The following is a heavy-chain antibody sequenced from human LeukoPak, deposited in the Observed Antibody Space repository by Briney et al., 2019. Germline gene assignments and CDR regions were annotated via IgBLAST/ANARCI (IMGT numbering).Heavy chain of an antibody. CDR3: ARLNRRSSSWPFDY. D-gene: IGHD6-13*01. CDR2: ISDSGST. J-gene: IGHJ4*02. V-gene: IGHV4-59*08. Sequence: LRLSCAASGFTFSSYAMHWVRQPPGKGLEWIGYISDSGSTRYNPSLKSRVIISVDTSKNHFSLKLTSVTAADTAVYYCARLNRRSSSWPFDYWGQGTLVTVSS. CDR1: GFTFSSYAMH.